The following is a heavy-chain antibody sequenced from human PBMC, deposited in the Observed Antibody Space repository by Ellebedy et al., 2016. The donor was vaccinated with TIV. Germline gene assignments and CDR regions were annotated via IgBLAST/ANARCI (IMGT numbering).Heavy chain of an antibody. V-gene: IGHV1-69*04. CDR1: GGTFSSYA. J-gene: IGHJ4*02. Sequence: AASVKVSCKASGGTFSSYAISWVRQAPGQGLEWMGRIIPILGIANYAQKFQGRVTITADKSTSTAYMELSSLRSEDTAVYYCAIYMAPSTRGSGWYSDYFDYWGQGTLVTVSS. D-gene: IGHD6-19*01. CDR2: IIPILGIA. CDR3: AIYMAPSTRGSGWYSDYFDY.